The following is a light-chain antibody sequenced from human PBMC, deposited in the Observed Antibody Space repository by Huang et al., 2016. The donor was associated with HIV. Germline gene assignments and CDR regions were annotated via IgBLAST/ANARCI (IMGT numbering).Light chain of an antibody. CDR2: AAS. Sequence: ETVMTQSPVTLSVSPGDRATFSCRSSQIVSSHLAWYQQKPGQAPRLLIYAASTRATGVPARFSGSGAGTEFTLTISTLQSEDSAVYYCQQYNDFRSTFGPGTRVEIK. V-gene: IGKV3-15*01. CDR1: QIVSSH. CDR3: QQYNDFRST. J-gene: IGKJ3*01.